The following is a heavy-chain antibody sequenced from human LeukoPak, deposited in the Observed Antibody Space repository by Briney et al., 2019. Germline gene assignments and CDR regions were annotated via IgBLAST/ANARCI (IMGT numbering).Heavy chain of an antibody. CDR1: GGSFSGYY. D-gene: IGHD3-22*01. V-gene: IGHV4-34*01. J-gene: IGHJ4*02. Sequence: SETLSLTCAVYGGSFSGYYWSWIRQPPGKGLGWIGEINHSGSTNYNPSLKSRVTISVDTSKNQFSLKLSSVTAADTAVYYCARGFPYYYDSSGYWGQGTLVTVSS. CDR3: ARGFPYYYDSSGY. CDR2: INHSGST.